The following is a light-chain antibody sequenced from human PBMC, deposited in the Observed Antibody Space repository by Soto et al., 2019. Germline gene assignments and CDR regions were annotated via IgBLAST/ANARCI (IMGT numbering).Light chain of an antibody. CDR1: SSNIGSNV. Sequence: QSVLTQPPSASGTPGQRVTISCSGSSSNIGSNVVNWFQQLPGTAPKLRIYSNNQRPSGVPDRFSGSKSGTSASLAISGLQSEDEADYYCATWDDSLNGYVLGNGTKVT. CDR2: SNN. J-gene: IGLJ1*01. V-gene: IGLV1-44*01. CDR3: ATWDDSLNGYV.